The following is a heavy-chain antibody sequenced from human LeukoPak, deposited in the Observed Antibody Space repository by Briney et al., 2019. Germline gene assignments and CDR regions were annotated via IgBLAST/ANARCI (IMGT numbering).Heavy chain of an antibody. V-gene: IGHV1-8*01. CDR2: MNPNSGNT. D-gene: IGHD3-3*01. Sequence: GASVKVSCKASGYTFTSYDINWVRQATGQGLEWMGWMNPNSGNTGYAQKFRGRVTMTRNTSISTAYMELSSLRSEDTAVYYCARGRVLRFLEWLSPCDYWGQGTLVTVSS. CDR3: ARGRVLRFLEWLSPCDY. CDR1: GYTFTSYD. J-gene: IGHJ4*02.